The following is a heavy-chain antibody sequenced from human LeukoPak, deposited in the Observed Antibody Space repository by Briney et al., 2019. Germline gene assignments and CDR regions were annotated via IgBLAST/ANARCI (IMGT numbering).Heavy chain of an antibody. Sequence: GGSLRLSCAAPGSTFNNAWMSWVRQAPGKGLEWVGRIKNKIDGGTTDYAAPVKGRFTISRDDSKNTLYLQMNSLKTEDTAVYYCTTEKLYTSRCYGPTLDYWGQGTLVTVSS. D-gene: IGHD2-15*01. CDR3: TTEKLYTSRCYGPTLDY. J-gene: IGHJ4*02. V-gene: IGHV3-15*01. CDR1: GSTFNNAW. CDR2: IKNKIDGGTT.